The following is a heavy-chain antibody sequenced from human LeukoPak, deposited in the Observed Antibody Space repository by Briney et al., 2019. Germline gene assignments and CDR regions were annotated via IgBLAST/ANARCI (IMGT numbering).Heavy chain of an antibody. CDR1: GFTVSSNY. CDR3: AGEKEGITMIGGTFDY. V-gene: IGHV3-66*01. J-gene: IGHJ4*02. CDR2: IYSGGST. Sequence: GGSLRLSCAASGFTVSSNYMSWVRQAPGKGLEWVSVIYSGGSTYYADSVKGRFTISRDNSKNTLYLQMNSLRAEDTAVYYCAGEKEGITMIGGTFDYWGQGTLVTVSS. D-gene: IGHD3-22*01.